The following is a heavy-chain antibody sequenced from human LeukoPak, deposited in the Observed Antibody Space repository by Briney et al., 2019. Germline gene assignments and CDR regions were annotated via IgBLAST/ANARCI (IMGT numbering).Heavy chain of an antibody. V-gene: IGHV3-7*01. J-gene: IGHJ6*03. Sequence: GGSLRLSCEGSGFSFSSYWMTWVGSLPGKGPEWVANIRQDESERYFADSVKGRFTISRDNAKKSVYLHMSSLRAEDTALYYCARLSAYYYGSYFYYYMDVWGKGTTVTVSS. CDR2: IRQDESER. CDR1: GFSFSSYW. CDR3: ARLSAYYYGSYFYYYMDV. D-gene: IGHD3-10*01.